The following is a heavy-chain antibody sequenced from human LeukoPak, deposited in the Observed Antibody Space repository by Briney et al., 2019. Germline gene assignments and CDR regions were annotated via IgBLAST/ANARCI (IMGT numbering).Heavy chain of an antibody. D-gene: IGHD5-12*01. CDR1: GFTFSSYA. V-gene: IGHV3-64*01. CDR2: ISSNGGST. CDR3: AKDESGGYGAPDYFDY. J-gene: IGHJ4*02. Sequence: GGSLRLSCAASGFTFSSYAMHWVRQAPGKGLEYVSAISSNGGSTYYANSVKGRFTISRDNSKNTLYLQMNSLRAEDTAVYYCAKDESGGYGAPDYFDYWGQGTLVTVSS.